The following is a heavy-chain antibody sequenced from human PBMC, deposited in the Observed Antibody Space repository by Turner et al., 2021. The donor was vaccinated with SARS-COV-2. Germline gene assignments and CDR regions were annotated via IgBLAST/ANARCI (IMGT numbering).Heavy chain of an antibody. Sequence: QVQLQESGPGLEKPSETLSLTCTVSGGSISSYYWSWIRQPPGKGLEWIGYIYYSGSTNYNPSLKSRVTISVDTSKNQFSLKLSSVTAADTAVYYGAKDPGEGSFDYWGQGTLVTVSS. CDR1: GGSISSYY. CDR2: IYYSGST. V-gene: IGHV4-59*01. J-gene: IGHJ4*02. CDR3: AKDPGEGSFDY. D-gene: IGHD3-16*01.